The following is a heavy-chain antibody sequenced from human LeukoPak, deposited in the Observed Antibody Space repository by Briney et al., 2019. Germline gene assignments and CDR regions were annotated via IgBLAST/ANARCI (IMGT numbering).Heavy chain of an antibody. V-gene: IGHV3-30-3*01. Sequence: GGSLRLSCAASGFTFSSYAMHWVRQAPGKGLEWVAVISYDGSNKYYADSVKGRFTISRDNSKNTLYLQMNSLRAEDTAVYYCARDNGSPGPFDYWGQGTLVTVSS. CDR2: ISYDGSNK. D-gene: IGHD2-15*01. CDR1: GFTFSSYA. J-gene: IGHJ4*02. CDR3: ARDNGSPGPFDY.